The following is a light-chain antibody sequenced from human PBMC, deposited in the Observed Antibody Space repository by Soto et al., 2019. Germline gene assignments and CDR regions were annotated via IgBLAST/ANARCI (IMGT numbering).Light chain of an antibody. CDR3: QQRHMWTIT. J-gene: IGKJ5*01. CDR2: GAS. Sequence: DIEVTHSPSSLSASVGCRFIITCRASLSISRYFHLYHKHTGKGPKVLIYGASSLQSGVSSRLSGSGDGTDLTITTSSLETEDSAVYECQQRHMWTITFGRGTRLEIK. V-gene: IGKV1-39*01. CDR1: LSISRY.